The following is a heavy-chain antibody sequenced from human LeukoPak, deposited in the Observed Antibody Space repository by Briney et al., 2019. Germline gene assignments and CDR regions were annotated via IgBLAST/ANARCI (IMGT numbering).Heavy chain of an antibody. J-gene: IGHJ4*02. V-gene: IGHV3-30-3*01. CDR3: AKGDSSSWYLYFDY. Sequence: GGSLRLSCAASGFTFSTYAMHWVRQAPGKGLEWVAVLSYDGSNKYYADSVKGRFTISRDNSKNTLYLQMNSLRAEDTAVYYCAKGDSSSWYLYFDYWGQGTLVTVSS. D-gene: IGHD6-13*01. CDR1: GFTFSTYA. CDR2: LSYDGSNK.